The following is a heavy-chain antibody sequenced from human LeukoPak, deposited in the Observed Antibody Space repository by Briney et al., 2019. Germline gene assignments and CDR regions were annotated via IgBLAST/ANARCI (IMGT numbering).Heavy chain of an antibody. CDR3: ASSRDGSGNFDY. CDR1: GGSISSYY. CDR2: IYYSGST. V-gene: IGHV4-59*01. Sequence: SETLSLTCTVSGGSISSYYWSWIRQPPGKGLEWIGYIYYSGSTNYNSSLKSRVTISVDTSKNQFSLKLSSVTAADTAVYYCASSRDGSGNFDYWGQGTLVTVSS. J-gene: IGHJ4*02. D-gene: IGHD3-10*01.